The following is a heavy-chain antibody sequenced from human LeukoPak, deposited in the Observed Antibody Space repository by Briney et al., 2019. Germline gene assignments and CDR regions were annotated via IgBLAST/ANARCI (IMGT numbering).Heavy chain of an antibody. CDR1: GGTFSSYA. CDR3: AREGGIVAQGYFDY. Sequence: SVKVSCKASGGTFSSYAISWVRQAPGQGLEWMGGIIPIFGTANYAQKFQGRVTITADESTSTAYMGPSSLRSEDTAVYYCAREGGIVAQGYFDYWGQGTLVTVSS. D-gene: IGHD2-15*01. CDR2: IIPIFGTA. J-gene: IGHJ4*02. V-gene: IGHV1-69*13.